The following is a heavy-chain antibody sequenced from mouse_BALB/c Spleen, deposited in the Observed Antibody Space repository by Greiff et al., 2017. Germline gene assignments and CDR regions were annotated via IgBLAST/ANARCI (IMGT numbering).Heavy chain of an antibody. CDR1: GFTFSSYG. J-gene: IGHJ2*01. Sequence: EVQGVESGGDLVKPGGSLKLSCAASGFTFSSYGMSWVRQTPDKRLEWVATISSGGSYTYYPDSVKGRFTISRDNAKNTLYLQMSSLKSEDTAMYYCARLGDYDVLFDYWGQGTTLTVSS. CDR3: ARLGDYDVLFDY. CDR2: ISSGGSYT. D-gene: IGHD2-4*01. V-gene: IGHV5-6*01.